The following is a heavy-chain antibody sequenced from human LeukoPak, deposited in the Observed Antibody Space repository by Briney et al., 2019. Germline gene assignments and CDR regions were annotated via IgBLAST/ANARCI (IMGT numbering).Heavy chain of an antibody. J-gene: IGHJ4*02. Sequence: GGSLRLSCAASGFTFSSYSMNWVRQAPGRGLEWVSYISSSSSTIYYADSVKGRFTISRDNAKNSLYLQMNSLRAEDTAVYYCARDLTGGTTVVTPVPFDYWGQGTLVTVSS. D-gene: IGHD4-23*01. V-gene: IGHV3-48*01. CDR1: GFTFSSYS. CDR2: ISSSSSTI. CDR3: ARDLTGGTTVVTPVPFDY.